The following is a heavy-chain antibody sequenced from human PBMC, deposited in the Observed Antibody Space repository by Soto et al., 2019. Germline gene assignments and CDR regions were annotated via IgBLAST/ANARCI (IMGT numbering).Heavy chain of an antibody. Sequence: QVQLQESGPGLVKPSGTLSLTRAVSSASIRSSNWWSWVRQSPGKGLEWIGEIFHNGSTNYNPSLKSRVTISVDKSKNQFSLKVSSVTAADTAVYYCARAFGYSGTHYYFYYMDVWGKGTTVTVSS. J-gene: IGHJ6*03. V-gene: IGHV4-4*02. CDR3: ARAFGYSGTHYYFYYMDV. CDR1: SASIRSSNW. D-gene: IGHD5-12*01. CDR2: IFHNGST.